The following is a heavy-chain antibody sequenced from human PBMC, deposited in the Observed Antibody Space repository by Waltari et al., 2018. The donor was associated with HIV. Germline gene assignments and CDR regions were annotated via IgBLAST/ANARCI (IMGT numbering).Heavy chain of an antibody. Sequence: QVQLVQSGAEVKKPGSSVKVSCKASGGTFSSYAISWVRQAPGQGLEWMGGIIPIFGTANYAQKFQGRVTITADKSTSTAYMELSSLRSEDTAVYYCARGGLDDYYDSSGYPAYWGQGTLVTVSS. CDR2: IIPIFGTA. J-gene: IGHJ4*02. CDR1: GGTFSSYA. D-gene: IGHD3-22*01. V-gene: IGHV1-69*06. CDR3: ARGGLDDYYDSSGYPAY.